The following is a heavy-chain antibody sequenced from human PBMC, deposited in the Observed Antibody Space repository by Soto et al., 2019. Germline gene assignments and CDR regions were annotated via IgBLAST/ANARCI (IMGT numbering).Heavy chain of an antibody. D-gene: IGHD6-6*01. CDR2: ISGSGGST. J-gene: IGHJ4*02. V-gene: IGHV3-23*01. CDR1: GFTFSSYA. Sequence: EVQLLESGGGLVQPGGSLRLSCAASGFTFSSYAMSWVRQAPGKGLEWVSAISGSGGSTYYADSVKGRFTISRDNYKNTQYLQMNSLRAEDTAVYYCAKDEYSSSPFDYWGQGTLVTVSS. CDR3: AKDEYSSSPFDY.